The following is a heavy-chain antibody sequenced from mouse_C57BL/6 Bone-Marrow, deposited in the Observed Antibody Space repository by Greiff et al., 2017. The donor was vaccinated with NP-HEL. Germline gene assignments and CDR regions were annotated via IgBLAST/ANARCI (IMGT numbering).Heavy chain of an antibody. V-gene: IGHV1-69*01. CDR2: IDPSDSYT. CDR1: GYTFTSYW. J-gene: IGHJ2*01. Sequence: QVQLQQPGAELVMPGASVKLSCKASGYTFTSYWMHWVKQRPGQGLEWIGEIDPSDSYTNYNQKFKGKSTLTVDKSSSTAYLQLSSLTSADSAAYYCARGHFDYWGQGTTITVSS. CDR3: ARGHFDY.